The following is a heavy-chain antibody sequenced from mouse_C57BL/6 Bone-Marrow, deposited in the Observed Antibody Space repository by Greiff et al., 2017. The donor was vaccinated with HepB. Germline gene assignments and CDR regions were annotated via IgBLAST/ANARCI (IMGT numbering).Heavy chain of an antibody. CDR2: IDPENGDT. D-gene: IGHD1-1*01. CDR1: GFNIKDDY. Sequence: EVQLQQSGAELVRPGASVKLSCTASGFNIKDDYMHWVKQRPEQGLEWIGWIDPENGDTEYASKFQGKATITADTSSNTAYLQISSLTSEDTAVYYCTTRTPITTVVAKDYFDYWGQGTPLTVSS. J-gene: IGHJ2*01. CDR3: TTRTPITTVVAKDYFDY. V-gene: IGHV14-4*01.